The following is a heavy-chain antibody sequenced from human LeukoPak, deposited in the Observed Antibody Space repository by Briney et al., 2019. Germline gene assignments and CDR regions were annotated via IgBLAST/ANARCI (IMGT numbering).Heavy chain of an antibody. D-gene: IGHD2-2*01. V-gene: IGHV1-8*01. J-gene: IGHJ6*02. CDR2: MNPNSGNT. CDR3: AGGNIVVAGYYYYGMDV. CDR1: GYTFTSYD. Sequence: ASVKVSCKASGYTFTSYDINWVRQATGQGLEWMGWMNPNSGNTGYAQKFQGRVTMTRNTSISPAYMELRSLRSEDTAVYYCAGGNIVVAGYYYYGMDVWGQGTTVTVSS.